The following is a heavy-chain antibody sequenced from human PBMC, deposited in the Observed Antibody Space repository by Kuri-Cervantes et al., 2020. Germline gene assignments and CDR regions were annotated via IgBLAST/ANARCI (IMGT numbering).Heavy chain of an antibody. Sequence: ESLKISCTVSGGSISSYYWSWIRQPPGKGLEWIGYIYYSGSTNYNPSLKSRVTISVDTSENQFSLKLTSMTAADTAVYYCARGSTGHYWHFGLWGRGTLVTVSS. J-gene: IGHJ2*01. CDR3: ARGSTGHYWHFGL. CDR2: IYYSGST. D-gene: IGHD5/OR15-5a*01. V-gene: IGHV4-59*01. CDR1: GGSISSYY.